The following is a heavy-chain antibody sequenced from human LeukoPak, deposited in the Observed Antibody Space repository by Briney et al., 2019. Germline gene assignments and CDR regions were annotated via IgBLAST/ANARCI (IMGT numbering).Heavy chain of an antibody. D-gene: IGHD2-21*02. CDR3: ARNVVVTAPDAFDI. CDR1: GGSISSSNW. V-gene: IGHV4-4*02. Sequence: SETLSLTCAVSGGSISSSNWWSWVRQPPGKGLEWIGEIYHSGSTNYNPSLKSRVTISVDKSKNQFSLKLSSVTAADTAVYYCARNVVVTAPDAFDIWGQGTVVTVSS. J-gene: IGHJ3*02. CDR2: IYHSGST.